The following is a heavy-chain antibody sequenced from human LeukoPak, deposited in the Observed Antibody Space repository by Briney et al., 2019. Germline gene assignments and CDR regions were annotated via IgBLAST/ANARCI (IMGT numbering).Heavy chain of an antibody. V-gene: IGHV3-23*01. CDR3: ARDQAGSGWFN. CDR1: GFPFSIYA. J-gene: IGHJ4*02. Sequence: GGSLRLSCAASGFPFSIYAMSWVRQAPGRGLEWVSSIRGSDGSTYYADSVKGRFAISRDNSKNTLYLQMNSLRAEDTAVYYCARDQAGSGWFNWGQGTLVTVSS. CDR2: IRGSDGST. D-gene: IGHD6-19*01.